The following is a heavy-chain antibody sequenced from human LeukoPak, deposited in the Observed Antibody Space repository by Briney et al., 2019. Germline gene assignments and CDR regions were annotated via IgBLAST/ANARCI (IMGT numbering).Heavy chain of an antibody. CDR1: GFTFSSYA. CDR3: ARERGGGGLYCSSTSCYTIY. CDR2: ISYDGSNK. D-gene: IGHD2-2*02. V-gene: IGHV3-30-3*01. J-gene: IGHJ4*02. Sequence: TGGSLRLSCAASGFTFSSYAMHWVRQDPGKGLEWVAVISYDGSNKYYPDSVKGRFTISRDNSKNTLYLQMNSLRAEDTAVYYCARERGGGGLYCSSTSCYTIYWGQGTLVTVSS.